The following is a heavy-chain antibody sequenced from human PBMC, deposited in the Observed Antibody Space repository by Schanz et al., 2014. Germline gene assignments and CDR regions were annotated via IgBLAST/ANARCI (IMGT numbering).Heavy chain of an antibody. D-gene: IGHD3-10*01. CDR3: AKGRFGELSAFDI. Sequence: EVQLVESGGGLVKPGGSLRLSCAASTSIFNHACMRWVRQAPGKGLEWLGSIKSKTDGETTAYAVPVKGRFSISRDDSQSTLYLQMNSLKIEDTAVYYCAKGRFGELSAFDIWGQGTMVTVSS. J-gene: IGHJ3*02. CDR2: IKSKTDGETT. CDR1: TSIFNHAC. V-gene: IGHV3-15*01.